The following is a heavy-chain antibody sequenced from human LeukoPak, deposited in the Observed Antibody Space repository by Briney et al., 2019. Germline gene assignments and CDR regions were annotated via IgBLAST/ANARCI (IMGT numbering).Heavy chain of an antibody. D-gene: IGHD3-22*01. CDR3: ARGTYYYDSSGYYPFDY. CDR1: GFTFSSYS. CDR2: ISSSSSYI. J-gene: IGHJ4*02. Sequence: GGSLRLSCAASGFTFSSYSMNWVRQAPGKGLEWVSSISSSSSYIYYADSVKGRFTISRDNAKNSLYLQMNSLRAEDTAVYYCARGTYYYDSSGYYPFDYWGQGTLVIVSS. V-gene: IGHV3-21*01.